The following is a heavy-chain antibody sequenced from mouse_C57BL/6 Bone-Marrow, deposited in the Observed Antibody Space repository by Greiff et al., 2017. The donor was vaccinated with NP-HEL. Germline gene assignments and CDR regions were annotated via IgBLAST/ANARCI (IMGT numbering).Heavy chain of an antibody. J-gene: IGHJ4*01. Sequence: VQLQQSGAELVKPGASVKLSCKASGYTFTSYWMHWVKQRPGQGLEWIGMIHPNSGSTNYNEKFKSKATLTVDKSSSTAYMQLSSLTSEDSAVYYCATLYGLYAMDYWGQGTSVTVSS. V-gene: IGHV1-64*01. CDR1: GYTFTSYW. CDR2: IHPNSGST. D-gene: IGHD1-2*01. CDR3: ATLYGLYAMDY.